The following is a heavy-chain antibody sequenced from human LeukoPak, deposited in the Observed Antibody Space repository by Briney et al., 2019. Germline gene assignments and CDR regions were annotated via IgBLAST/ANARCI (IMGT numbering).Heavy chain of an antibody. D-gene: IGHD4-17*01. V-gene: IGHV4-59*12. CDR3: AGLTTVTTDY. J-gene: IGHJ4*02. Sequence: SETLSLTCTVSGGSISSYYWSWIRQPPGKGLEWIGYIYYSGSTNYNPSLKSRVTISVDTSKNQFSLKLSSVTAADTAVYYCAGLTTVTTDYWGQGTLVTVSS. CDR2: IYYSGST. CDR1: GGSISSYY.